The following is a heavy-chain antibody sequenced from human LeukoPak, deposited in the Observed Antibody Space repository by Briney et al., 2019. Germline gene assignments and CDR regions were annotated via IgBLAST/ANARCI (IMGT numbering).Heavy chain of an antibody. D-gene: IGHD6-13*01. CDR1: GGSISSSSYY. CDR3: ARHMIAAAGNNWFDP. Sequence: SETLSLTCTVSGGSISSSSYYWGWIRQPPGKGLEWIGSIYYSGSTYYNPSLKSRVTISVDTSKNQFSLKLSSVTAADTAVYYCARHMIAAAGNNWFDPWGQGTLVTVSS. V-gene: IGHV4-39*01. CDR2: IYYSGST. J-gene: IGHJ5*02.